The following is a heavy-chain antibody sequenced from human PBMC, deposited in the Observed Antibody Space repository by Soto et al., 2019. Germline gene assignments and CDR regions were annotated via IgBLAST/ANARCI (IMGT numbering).Heavy chain of an antibody. V-gene: IGHV4-28*01. CDR1: GYSISSSNW. Sequence: QVQLQESGPGLVKPSDTLSLTCAVSGYSISSSNWWGWIRQPPGKGLEWIGYIYYSGTTYYNPSLKSRVTMSVDTARNQFSLKLTSVTAVDTAVYYCARREIQGPIDYWGQGTLVTVSS. J-gene: IGHJ4*02. CDR3: ARREIQGPIDY. D-gene: IGHD1-26*01. CDR2: IYYSGTT.